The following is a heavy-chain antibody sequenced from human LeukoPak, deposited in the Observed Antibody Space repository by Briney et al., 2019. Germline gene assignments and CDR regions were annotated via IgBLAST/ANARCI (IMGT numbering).Heavy chain of an antibody. CDR2: ISGSGGTT. CDR3: AKDLLSQQVARCFDY. V-gene: IGHV3-23*01. D-gene: IGHD6-13*01. Sequence: GGSLRLSCAASGFTFSSYAMTWVRQAPGKGLEWISAISGSGGTTHYADSVKGRFTISRDNSKNTLYLQMNSLRADDTAVYYCAKDLLSQQVARCFDYWGQGTLVTVSS. J-gene: IGHJ4*02. CDR1: GFTFSSYA.